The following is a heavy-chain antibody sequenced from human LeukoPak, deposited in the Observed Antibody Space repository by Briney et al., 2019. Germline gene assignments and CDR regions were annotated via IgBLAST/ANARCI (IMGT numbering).Heavy chain of an antibody. CDR3: AKDLFTMRGICFDS. D-gene: IGHD3-10*01. CDR2: ISYDGSNK. CDR1: GFTFSNYG. Sequence: GRSLRLSCAASGFTFSNYGMHGVRQAPGKGLEWVAVISYDGSNKYYADSVKGRFAISRDNSENTLYLQMNSLRAEDTAVYYCAKDLFTMRGICFDSWGQGTLVTVSS. J-gene: IGHJ5*01. V-gene: IGHV3-30*18.